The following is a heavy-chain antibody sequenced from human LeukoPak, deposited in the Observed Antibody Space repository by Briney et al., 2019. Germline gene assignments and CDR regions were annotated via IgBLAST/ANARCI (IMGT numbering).Heavy chain of an antibody. CDR3: ARLQGGGSHRNFDY. CDR1: GGSISSYY. Sequence: SETLSLTCTVSGGSISSYYWNWIRQPPGKGLEWIGYIYYSGSTNYNPSLKSRVTISVDTSKNQFSLRLSSVTAADTAVYYCARLQGGGSHRNFDYWGQGTLVTVSS. D-gene: IGHD3-16*02. J-gene: IGHJ4*02. V-gene: IGHV4-59*01. CDR2: IYYSGST.